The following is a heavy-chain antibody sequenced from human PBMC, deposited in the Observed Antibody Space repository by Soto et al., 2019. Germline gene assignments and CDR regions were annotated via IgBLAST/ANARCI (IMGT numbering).Heavy chain of an antibody. CDR1: GDTFTTYW. J-gene: IGHJ4*02. CDR3: ARARYYASGRYYWDH. D-gene: IGHD3-10*01. CDR2: IYPGDSDT. Sequence: EVQLVQSGAEVKKPGESLKVSCTGSGDTFTTYWIGWVRQMPGKGLEWMGIIYPGDSDTRYSPSFQGQVTISADKSISTAYLQWSSLKASDTAMYYCARARYYASGRYYWDHWGQGTLVTVSS. V-gene: IGHV5-51*01.